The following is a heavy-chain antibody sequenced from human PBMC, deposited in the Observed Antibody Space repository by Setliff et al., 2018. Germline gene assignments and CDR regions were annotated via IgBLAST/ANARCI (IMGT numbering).Heavy chain of an antibody. Sequence: SETLSLTCTVSGGSISSGTYYWSWIRQPAGKGLEWIGRLHTSGSIDYNPSLKSRVTISVDTSKNQFSLRLRSVTAADTAVYFCARDNTMVGATDYWGQGSLVTVSS. V-gene: IGHV4-61*02. J-gene: IGHJ4*02. CDR2: LHTSGSI. CDR3: ARDNTMVGATDY. D-gene: IGHD1-26*01. CDR1: GGSISSGTYY.